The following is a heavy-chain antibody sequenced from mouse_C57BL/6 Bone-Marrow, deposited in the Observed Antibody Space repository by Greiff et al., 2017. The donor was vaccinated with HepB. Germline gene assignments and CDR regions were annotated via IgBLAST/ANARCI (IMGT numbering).Heavy chain of an antibody. J-gene: IGHJ2*01. CDR3: ARSGGTQFDY. CDR2: IYWDDDK. Sequence: QVTLKESGPGILQSSQTLSLTCSFSGFSLSTSGMGVSWIRQPSGKGLEWLAHIYWDDDKRYNPSLKSRLTISKDTSRNQVSLKITSVDTADTATYCCARSGGTQFDYWGQGTTLTVSS. D-gene: IGHD3-3*01. V-gene: IGHV8-12*01. CDR1: GFSLSTSGMG.